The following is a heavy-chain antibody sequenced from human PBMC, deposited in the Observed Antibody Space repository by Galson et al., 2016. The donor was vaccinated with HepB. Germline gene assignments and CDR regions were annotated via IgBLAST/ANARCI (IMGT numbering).Heavy chain of an antibody. J-gene: IGHJ6*02. CDR2: IYHSGST. D-gene: IGHD2-15*01. V-gene: IGHV4-4*02. Sequence: ETLSLTCGVSGASISRSNWWDWVRQPPGKGLEWIGEIYHSGSTSYNPSLKSRVTISVDTSKNQFSLKLSSVTAADTAVYYCARGGYSPMDVWGQGTTVTVSS. CDR1: GASISRSNW. CDR3: ARGGYSPMDV.